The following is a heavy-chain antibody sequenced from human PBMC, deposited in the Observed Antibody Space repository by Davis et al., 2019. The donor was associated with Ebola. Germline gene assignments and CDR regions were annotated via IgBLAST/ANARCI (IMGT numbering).Heavy chain of an antibody. CDR3: ARESGPLGLDHMDV. CDR2: IYSSGST. CDR1: IGSINSYY. J-gene: IGHJ6*03. Sequence: PSETLSLTCTASIGSINSYYWSWIRQPAGKGLEWIGRIYSSGSTNYSPSLKSRVSMSVDTSKNQFSLKLSSVTAADTAVYYCARESGPLGLDHMDVWGKGTTVTVSS. V-gene: IGHV4-4*07. D-gene: IGHD2-2*03.